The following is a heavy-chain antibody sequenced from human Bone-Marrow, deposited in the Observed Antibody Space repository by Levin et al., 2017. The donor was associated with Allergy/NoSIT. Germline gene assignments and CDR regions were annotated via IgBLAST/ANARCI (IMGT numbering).Heavy chain of an antibody. CDR2: ISYDGSNK. Sequence: CAASGFTFSSYGMHWVRQAPGKGLEWVAVISYDGSNKYYADSVKGRFTISRDNSKNTLYLQMNSLRAEDTAVYYCAKDARPVVATIWVYYYYYGMDVWGQGTTVTVSS. CDR3: AKDARPVVATIWVYYYYYGMDV. J-gene: IGHJ6*02. V-gene: IGHV3-30*18. CDR1: GFTFSSYG. D-gene: IGHD5-12*01.